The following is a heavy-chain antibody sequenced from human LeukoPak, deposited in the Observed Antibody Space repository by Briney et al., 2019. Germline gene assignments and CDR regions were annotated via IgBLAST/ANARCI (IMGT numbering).Heavy chain of an antibody. CDR2: INPNSGGT. J-gene: IGHJ4*02. CDR3: ARELSGGYSYGYDY. V-gene: IGHV1-2*02. D-gene: IGHD5-18*01. Sequence: ASVKVSCKASGYTFTGYYMHWVRQAPGQGLEWMGWINPNSGGTNYAQKFRGRVTMTRDTSISTAYMELSRLRSDDTAVYYCARELSGGYSYGYDYWGQGTLVTVSS. CDR1: GYTFTGYY.